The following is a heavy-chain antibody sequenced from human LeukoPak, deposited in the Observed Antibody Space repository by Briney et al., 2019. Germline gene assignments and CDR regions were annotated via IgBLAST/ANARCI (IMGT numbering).Heavy chain of an antibody. D-gene: IGHD6-13*01. CDR3: ARGGRAAAGLSYY. CDR1: GGSISSSSYY. CDR2: IYYSGST. J-gene: IGHJ4*02. V-gene: IGHV4-61*01. Sequence: SETLSLTCTVSGGSISSSSYYWSWIRQPPGKGLEWIGYIYYSGSTNYNPSLKSRVTISVDTSKNQFSLKLSSVTAADTAVYYCARGGRAAAGLSYYWGQGTLVTVSS.